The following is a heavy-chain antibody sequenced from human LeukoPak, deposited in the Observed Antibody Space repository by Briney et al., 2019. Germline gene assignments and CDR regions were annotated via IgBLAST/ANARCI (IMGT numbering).Heavy chain of an antibody. V-gene: IGHV4-59*01. D-gene: IGHD6-6*01. J-gene: IGHJ4*02. CDR1: GGSISGYY. Sequence: LETLSLTSTVSGGSISGYYWSWIRQPPGKGPEWIGYIYYSGSTNYNPSLKSRVTISVDTSKNQFSLKLSSVTAADTAVYYCAREIASSSSAGGDFDYWGQGTLVTVSS. CDR2: IYYSGST. CDR3: AREIASSSSAGGDFDY.